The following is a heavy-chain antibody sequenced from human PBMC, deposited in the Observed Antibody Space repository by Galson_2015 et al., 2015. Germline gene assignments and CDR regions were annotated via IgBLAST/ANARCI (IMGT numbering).Heavy chain of an antibody. CDR2: INAGNGNT. CDR3: ARLYYYDSSGYYPSLDY. Sequence: SVKVSCKASGYTFTSYAMHWVRQAPGQRLEWMGWINAGNGNTKYSQKFQGRVTITRDTSASTAYMELSSLRSEDTAVYYCARLYYYDSSGYYPSLDYWGQGTLVTVSS. D-gene: IGHD3-22*01. V-gene: IGHV1-3*01. J-gene: IGHJ4*02. CDR1: GYTFTSYA.